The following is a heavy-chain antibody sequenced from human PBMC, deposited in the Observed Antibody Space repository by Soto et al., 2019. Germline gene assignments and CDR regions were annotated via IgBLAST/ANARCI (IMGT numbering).Heavy chain of an antibody. D-gene: IGHD4-4*01. CDR1: GFTFTNYA. CDR3: AKERDDYRNYVCDY. J-gene: IGHJ4*02. Sequence: EVQLLESGGGLVQPGGSLRLSCAASGFTFTNYAMTWVRQAPGKGLEWVSISSGSGSGGSTNYADSVKGRFTISRDNSNNTLNLQMNSLRVEYTAVYYCAKERDDYRNYVCDYWGQGTLVSVS. V-gene: IGHV3-23*01. CDR2: SSGSGSGGST.